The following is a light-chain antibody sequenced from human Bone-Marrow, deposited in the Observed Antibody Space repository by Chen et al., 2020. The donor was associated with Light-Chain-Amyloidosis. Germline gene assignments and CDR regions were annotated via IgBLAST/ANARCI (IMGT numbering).Light chain of an antibody. J-gene: IGLJ3*02. CDR2: DDS. CDR1: NIGSTS. Sequence: SSLLTHPSSVSLAPGQPSTIPCGGNNIGSTSVHWYQQTPGQAPLLVVYDDSDRPSGIPERLSGSNSGNTATLTISRVEAGDEADYYCQVWDRSSDRPVFGGGTKLTVL. CDR3: QVWDRSSDRPV. V-gene: IGLV3-21*02.